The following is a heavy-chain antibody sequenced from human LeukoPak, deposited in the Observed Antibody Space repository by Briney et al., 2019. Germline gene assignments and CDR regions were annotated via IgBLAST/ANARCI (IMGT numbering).Heavy chain of an antibody. J-gene: IGHJ4*02. V-gene: IGHV3-30-3*01. CDR1: GFTFSSYA. D-gene: IGHD4-17*01. CDR3: ARDHPVTTSIDY. CDR2: ILCDGSKE. Sequence: PGGSLRLSCAVSGFTFSSYAMHWVRQAPGKGLEWVAIILCDGSKEYYADSVKGRFTISRDNSKNTLYLQMNSLRPEDTAVYYCARDHPVTTSIDYWGQGTLVTVSS.